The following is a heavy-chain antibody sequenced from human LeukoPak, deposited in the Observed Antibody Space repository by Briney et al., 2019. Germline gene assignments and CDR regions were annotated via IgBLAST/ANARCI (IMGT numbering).Heavy chain of an antibody. D-gene: IGHD5-18*01. J-gene: IGHJ4*02. CDR1: GFTFSSYA. Sequence: GGSLRLSCQTSGFTFSSYAMHWVRQAPGKGLEWVAVIWFDRTTEYYADSVRGRFTISRDNSRSTLYLQMNTLRVDDTAVYYCVRDHQGREDTAMGDYWGQGARVIVSS. CDR2: IWFDRTTE. CDR3: VRDHQGREDTAMGDY. V-gene: IGHV3-33*01.